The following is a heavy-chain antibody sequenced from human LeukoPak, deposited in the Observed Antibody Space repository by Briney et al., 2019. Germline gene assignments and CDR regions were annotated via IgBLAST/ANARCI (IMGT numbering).Heavy chain of an antibody. CDR1: GYTFTGYY. V-gene: IGHV1-2*02. D-gene: IGHD4-17*01. CDR3: ARGSRTTVTTPLSD. Sequence: ASVRVSCKASGYTFTGYYMHWVRQAPGQGLEWMGWITPNSGGTNYAQKFQGRVTMTRDTSISTAYMELSRLRSDDTAVYYCARGSRTTVTTPLSDWGQGTLVTVSS. CDR2: ITPNSGGT. J-gene: IGHJ4*02.